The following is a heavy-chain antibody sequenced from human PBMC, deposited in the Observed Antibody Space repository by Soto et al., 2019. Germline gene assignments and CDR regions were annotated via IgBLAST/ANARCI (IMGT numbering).Heavy chain of an antibody. Sequence: QLVETGGGLVQPGTSLTLSCAASGFSVSSNYMTWVRQAPGKGLEWVSVVYSGGATFYEDNVKGRLIITRDDSQNTMYLQMTNLRAEDTAVDYCARVPGRLWGRGTLVTVAS. CDR3: ARVPGRL. J-gene: IGHJ4*02. D-gene: IGHD3-10*01. CDR1: GFSVSSNY. V-gene: IGHV3-53*02. CDR2: VYSGGAT.